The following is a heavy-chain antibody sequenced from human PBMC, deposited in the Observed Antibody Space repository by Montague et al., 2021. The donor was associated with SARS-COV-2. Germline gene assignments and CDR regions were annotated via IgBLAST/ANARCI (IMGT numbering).Heavy chain of an antibody. V-gene: IGHV4-59*01. J-gene: IGHJ4*02. CDR1: GGSISSYY. Sequence: SETLSLTCTVSGGSISSYYWSWIRQPPGKGLEWIGYIYYSGSTNYNPSLKSRVTISVDTSKDQFSLRLSSVTAADTAVYYCARTPYSRPLPDYWGQGALVTVSS. CDR3: ARTPYSRPLPDY. D-gene: IGHD1-26*01. CDR2: IYYSGST.